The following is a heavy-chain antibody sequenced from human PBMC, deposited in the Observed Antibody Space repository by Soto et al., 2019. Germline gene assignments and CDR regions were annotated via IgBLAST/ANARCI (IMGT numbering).Heavy chain of an antibody. J-gene: IGHJ6*02. CDR3: ARVFSYYYGMDV. Sequence: SLRLSCAASGFTFSSYAMHWVRQAPGKGLEWVAVISYDGSNKYYADSVKGRFTISRDNSKNTLYLQMNRLRAEDTAVYYCARVFSYYYGMDVWGRGTTVTVSS. V-gene: IGHV3-30-3*01. CDR2: ISYDGSNK. CDR1: GFTFSSYA.